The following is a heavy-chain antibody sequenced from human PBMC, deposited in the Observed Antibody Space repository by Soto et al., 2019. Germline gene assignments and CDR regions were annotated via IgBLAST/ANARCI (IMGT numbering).Heavy chain of an antibody. J-gene: IGHJ4*02. CDR2: INHSGST. D-gene: IGHD2-21*02. CDR3: ARGSPKDPLGRGDCYFDY. Sequence: SETLSLTCAVYGGSFSGYYWSWIRQPPGKGLEWIGEINHSGSTNYNPSLKSRVTISVDTSKNQFSLKLSSVTAADTAVYYCARGSPKDPLGRGDCYFDYWGQGTLVTVSS. V-gene: IGHV4-34*01. CDR1: GGSFSGYY.